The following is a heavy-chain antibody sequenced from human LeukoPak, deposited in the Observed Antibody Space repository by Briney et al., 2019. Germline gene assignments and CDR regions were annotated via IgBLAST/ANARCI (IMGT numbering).Heavy chain of an antibody. V-gene: IGHV4-59*01. J-gene: IGHJ4*02. CDR3: ARVGSYCFES. CDR2: IDYSGAT. CDR1: GGSISTYY. Sequence: SETLSLTCTVSGGSISTYYWTWIRQPPGKGLEWIGYIDYSGATNYNPSLKSRLTMSVDTSKHQFSLKLSSVTAADTAVYYCARVGSYCFESWGQGTLVTVSS. D-gene: IGHD3-10*01.